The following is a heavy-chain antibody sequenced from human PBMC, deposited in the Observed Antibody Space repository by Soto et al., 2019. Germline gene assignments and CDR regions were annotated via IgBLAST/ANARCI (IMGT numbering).Heavy chain of an antibody. D-gene: IGHD2-21*01. CDR3: AREERKGIISWFDP. J-gene: IGHJ5*02. CDR2: IYYTGIT. CDR1: GGSVSGVDYF. Sequence: LSLTCTVSGGSVSGVDYFWSWIRQSPGKGLEWIGYIYYTGITHLNPSLKSRLTMAVDTSKNEFSLKLTSVSAADTAVYFCAREERKGIISWFDPWGQGTPVTVFS. V-gene: IGHV4-30-4*01.